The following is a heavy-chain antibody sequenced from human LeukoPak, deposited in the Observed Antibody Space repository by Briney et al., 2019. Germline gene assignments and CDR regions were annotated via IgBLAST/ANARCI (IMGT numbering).Heavy chain of an antibody. CDR2: ISGSGGST. D-gene: IGHD6-13*01. Sequence: GGSLRLSCAASGFTFSSYAMSWVRQAPGKGREWVSAISGSGGSTYYADSVKGRFTISRDNSKNTLYLQMNSLRAEDTAVYYCAKVASSSWYGGPFDYWGQGTLVTVSS. CDR1: GFTFSSYA. V-gene: IGHV3-23*01. CDR3: AKVASSSWYGGPFDY. J-gene: IGHJ4*02.